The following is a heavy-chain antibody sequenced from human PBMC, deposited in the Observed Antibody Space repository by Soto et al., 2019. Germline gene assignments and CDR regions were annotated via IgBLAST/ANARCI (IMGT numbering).Heavy chain of an antibody. CDR3: ASRVIGAGNTACFDP. D-gene: IGHD2-8*01. J-gene: IGHJ5*02. Sequence: VQLQEAGPGLVKPSQTLSLTCTVTGGSISSGGYSWSWIRQPPGKGLEWIGYISYSGSTYSTPALKRRVTISVDTSRNQFALQLRTVTAADTAVYYCASRVIGAGNTACFDPWGQGTLGTSSS. CDR2: ISYSGST. CDR1: GGSISSGGYS. V-gene: IGHV4-31*03.